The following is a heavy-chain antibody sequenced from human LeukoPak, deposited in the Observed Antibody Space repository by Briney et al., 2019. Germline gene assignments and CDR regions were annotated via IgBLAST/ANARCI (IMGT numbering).Heavy chain of an antibody. V-gene: IGHV4-59*12. CDR1: GGSISSYY. CDR2: IYYSGST. D-gene: IGHD5-24*01. Sequence: PSETLSLTCTVSGGSISSYYWSWIRQPPGKGLEWIGYIYYSGSTNYNPSLKSRVTISVDTSKNQFPLKLSSVTAADTALYYCARGPRAEMTTFRADYYYGLDVWGQGTTVTVSS. J-gene: IGHJ6*02. CDR3: ARGPRAEMTTFRADYYYGLDV.